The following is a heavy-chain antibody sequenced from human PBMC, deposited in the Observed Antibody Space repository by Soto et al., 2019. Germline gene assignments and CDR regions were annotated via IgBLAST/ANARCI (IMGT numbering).Heavy chain of an antibody. J-gene: IGHJ6*02. D-gene: IGHD4-17*01. Sequence: ASVKVSCKASGYTFTKYGMHWVRQAPGQRLEWMGWINAGNGYTEYSQKFQGRVTITRDTSASIAYMELSSLRSEDTAVYYCAREIGAISTCLSDDYGSFDVWGQGTTVTVSS. CDR3: AREIGAISTCLSDDYGSFDV. V-gene: IGHV1-3*01. CDR2: INAGNGYT. CDR1: GYTFTKYG.